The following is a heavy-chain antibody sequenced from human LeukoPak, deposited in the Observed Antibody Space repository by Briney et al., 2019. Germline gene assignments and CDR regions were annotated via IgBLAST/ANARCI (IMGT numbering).Heavy chain of an antibody. D-gene: IGHD2-15*01. CDR1: GDSIKTYY. CDR3: ARRCSSGTCSHDY. J-gene: IGHJ4*02. Sequence: PSETLSLTCTVSGDSIKTYYWTWIRQPPGKGLEWIGYIYYSGITNYNPSLKSRVTISVATSKNQFSLRVKSVTAADTAVYFCARRCSSGTCSHDYWGQGNLVTVSS. V-gene: IGHV4-59*08. CDR2: IYYSGIT.